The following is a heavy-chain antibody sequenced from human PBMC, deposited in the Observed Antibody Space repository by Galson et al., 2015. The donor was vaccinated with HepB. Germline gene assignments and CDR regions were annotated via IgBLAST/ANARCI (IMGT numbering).Heavy chain of an antibody. Sequence: SETLSLTCAVYAGSFSGYFWSWIRQPPGKGLEWLGEIKHSGSTNYNPSLTSRVHISVDTSKNHFSLKLTSVTAADTAVYYCARRARGKSLYQLARRQYYYYIDVWGKGTTVTVSS. J-gene: IGHJ6*03. CDR1: AGSFSGYF. CDR2: IKHSGST. D-gene: IGHD2-2*01. CDR3: ARRARGKSLYQLARRQYYYYIDV. V-gene: IGHV4-34*01.